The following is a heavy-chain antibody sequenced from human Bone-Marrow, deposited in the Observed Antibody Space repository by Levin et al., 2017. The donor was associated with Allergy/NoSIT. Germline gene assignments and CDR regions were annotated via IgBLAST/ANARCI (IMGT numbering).Heavy chain of an antibody. CDR2: IIPRYDRP. CDR1: RGTFGVYA. D-gene: IGHD1-1*01. J-gene: IGHJ6*02. V-gene: IGHV1-69*13. Sequence: ASVKVSCKASRGTFGVYAISWVRQAPGQGLEWLGGIIPRYDRPTYAQRFQGRVRFTADALTTTAYMELSRLRSEDTGMYFCAGGSRTTETRWNEFFFPSGMDVWGQGTTVIVSS. CDR3: AGGSRTTETRWNEFFFPSGMDV.